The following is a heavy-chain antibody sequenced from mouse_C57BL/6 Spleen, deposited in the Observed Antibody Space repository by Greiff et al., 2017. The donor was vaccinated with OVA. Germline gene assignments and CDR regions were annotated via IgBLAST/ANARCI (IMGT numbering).Heavy chain of an antibody. CDR2: IYPSASET. CDR1: GYTFTSYW. D-gene: IGHD3-2*02. V-gene: IGHV1-61*01. CDR3: ARDSSGFPD. Sequence: QVQLQQPGAELVRPGSSVKLSCKASGYTFTSYWMDWVTPRPGPGLEWIGNIYPSASETHYNQKFKDKATLTVDKSSSTAYMQLSSLTSEDSAVYYCARDSSGFPDWGQGTLVTVSA. J-gene: IGHJ3*01.